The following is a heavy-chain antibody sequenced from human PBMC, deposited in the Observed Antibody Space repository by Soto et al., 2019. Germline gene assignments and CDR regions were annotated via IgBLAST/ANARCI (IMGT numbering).Heavy chain of an antibody. V-gene: IGHV4-31*03. D-gene: IGHD3-10*01. Sequence: KPSETLSLTCTVSGGSISSGGYYWSWIRQHPGKGLEWIGYIYYSGSTYYNPSLKSRVTISVDTSKNQFSLKLSSVTAADTAVYYCAREYQHNYGSGIPFPQGFDPWGQGTLVTVSS. CDR2: IYYSGST. J-gene: IGHJ5*02. CDR1: GGSISSGGYY. CDR3: AREYQHNYGSGIPFPQGFDP.